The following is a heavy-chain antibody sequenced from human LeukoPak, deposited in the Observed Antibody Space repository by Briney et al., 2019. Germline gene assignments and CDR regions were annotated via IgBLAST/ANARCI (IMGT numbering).Heavy chain of an antibody. CDR1: GFTFSSYA. CDR3: ARDTNSGSYYDKFDY. J-gene: IGHJ4*02. D-gene: IGHD1-26*01. CDR2: ISYDGSNK. V-gene: IGHV3-30-3*01. Sequence: GGSLRLSCAASGFTFSSYAMHWVRQAPGKGLEWVAVISYDGSNKYYADSVKGRFTISRDNSKNTLYLQMNSLRAEDTAVYYCARDTNSGSYYDKFDYWGQGTLVTVSS.